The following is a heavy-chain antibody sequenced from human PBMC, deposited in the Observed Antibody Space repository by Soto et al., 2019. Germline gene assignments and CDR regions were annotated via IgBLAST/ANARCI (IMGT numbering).Heavy chain of an antibody. J-gene: IGHJ4*02. V-gene: IGHV4-39*01. CDR3: TRYSGSNSADY. Sequence: SETLSLTCTVSGGSISSSSYYWGWIRQPPGKGLEWIGSIYYSGSTYYNPSLRSRVTISVDTSKNQFSLKLSSVTAADTAVYYCTRYSGSNSADYWGQGALVTVSS. CDR1: GGSISSSSYY. CDR2: IYYSGST. D-gene: IGHD1-26*01.